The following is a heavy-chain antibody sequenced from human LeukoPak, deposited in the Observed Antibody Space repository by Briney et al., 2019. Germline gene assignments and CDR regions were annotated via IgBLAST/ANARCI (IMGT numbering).Heavy chain of an antibody. CDR1: GYTFTGYY. J-gene: IGHJ4*02. CDR3: ARVSNTGIQLWSPIFDY. D-gene: IGHD5-18*01. Sequence: ASVKVSCKASGYTFTGYYMHWVRQAPGQGLEWMGRINPNSGGTNYAQKFQGRVTMTRDTSISTAYMELSRLRSDDTAVYYCARVSNTGIQLWSPIFDYWGQGTLVPVSS. V-gene: IGHV1-2*06. CDR2: INPNSGGT.